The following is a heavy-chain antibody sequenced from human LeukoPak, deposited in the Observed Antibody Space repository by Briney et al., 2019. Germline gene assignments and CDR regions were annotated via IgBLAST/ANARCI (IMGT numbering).Heavy chain of an antibody. V-gene: IGHV1-24*01. D-gene: IGHD6-19*01. CDR1: GYAFTSYY. Sequence: ASVKVSCKASGYAFTSYYMHWVRQAPGKGLEWMGGFDPEDGETIYAQKFQGRVTMTEDTSTDTAYMELSSLRSEDTAVYYCATASSGWYSDYWGQGTLVTVSS. J-gene: IGHJ4*02. CDR3: ATASSGWYSDY. CDR2: FDPEDGET.